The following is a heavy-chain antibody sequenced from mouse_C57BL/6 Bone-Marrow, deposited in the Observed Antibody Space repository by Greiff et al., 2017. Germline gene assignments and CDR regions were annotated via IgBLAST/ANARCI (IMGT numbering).Heavy chain of an antibody. Sequence: VQVVESGAELARPGASVKLSCKASGYTFTSYGISWVKQRTGQGLEWIGEIYPRSGNTYYNEKFKGKATLTADKSSSTAYMELRSLTSEDSAVYFCARHYYGSSYGYWGQGTTLTVSS. CDR1: GYTFTSYG. V-gene: IGHV1-81*01. D-gene: IGHD1-1*01. CDR3: ARHYYGSSYGY. J-gene: IGHJ2*01. CDR2: IYPRSGNT.